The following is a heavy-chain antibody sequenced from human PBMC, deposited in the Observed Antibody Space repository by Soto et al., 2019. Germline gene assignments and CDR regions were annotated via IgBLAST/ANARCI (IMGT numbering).Heavy chain of an antibody. CDR3: AGDGPLQYGYFDD. Sequence: SETLSLTCTVSGGSISSGGYYWSWIRQHPGKGLEWIGYIYYSGSTYYNPSLKSRVTISVDTSKNQFSLKLSSVTAADTAVYYCAGDGPLQYGYFDDWGQGTLVTVSS. D-gene: IGHD4-4*01. V-gene: IGHV4-31*03. CDR2: IYYSGST. CDR1: GGSISSGGYY. J-gene: IGHJ4*02.